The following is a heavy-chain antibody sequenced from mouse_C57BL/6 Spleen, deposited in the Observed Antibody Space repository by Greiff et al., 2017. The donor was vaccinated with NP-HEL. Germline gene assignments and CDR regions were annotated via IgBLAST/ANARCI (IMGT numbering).Heavy chain of an antibody. V-gene: IGHV1-82*01. CDR1: GYAFSSSW. D-gene: IGHD1-1*01. Sequence: VQGVESGPELVKPGASVKISCKASGYAFSSSWMNWVKQRPGKGLEWIGRIYPGDGDTNYNGKFKGKATLTADKSSSTAYMQLSSLTSEDSAVYFCARTYYYGSDYFDYWGQGTTLTVSS. CDR2: IYPGDGDT. CDR3: ARTYYYGSDYFDY. J-gene: IGHJ2*01.